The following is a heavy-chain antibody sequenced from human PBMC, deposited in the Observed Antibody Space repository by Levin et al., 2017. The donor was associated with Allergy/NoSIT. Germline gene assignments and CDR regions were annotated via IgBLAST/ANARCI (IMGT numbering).Heavy chain of an antibody. CDR2: IYSGGST. V-gene: IGHV3-66*02. Sequence: GGSLRLSCAASGFTVSSNYMSWVRQAPGKGLEWVSVIYSGGSTYYADSVKGRFTISRDNSKNTVYLQMNNLRTEDSAVYYCARGASYSGYELYYFDYWGQGTLVTVFS. CDR3: ARGASYSGYELYYFDY. J-gene: IGHJ4*02. CDR1: GFTVSSNY. D-gene: IGHD5-12*01.